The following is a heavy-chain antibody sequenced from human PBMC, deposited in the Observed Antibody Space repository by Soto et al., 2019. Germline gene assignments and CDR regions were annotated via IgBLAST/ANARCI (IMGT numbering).Heavy chain of an antibody. CDR2: IYYSGST. CDR3: ARAATILGAFDI. J-gene: IGHJ3*02. Sequence: QVQLQESGPGLVKPSETLSLTCTVSGGSISSYYWSCIRQPPGKGLAWIGYIYYSGSTNYNPSLKRLVTISVDTSKNQDSLKLSSVTAADTAVYYCARAATILGAFDIWGQGTMVTVSS. D-gene: IGHD3-3*01. CDR1: GGSISSYY. V-gene: IGHV4-59*01.